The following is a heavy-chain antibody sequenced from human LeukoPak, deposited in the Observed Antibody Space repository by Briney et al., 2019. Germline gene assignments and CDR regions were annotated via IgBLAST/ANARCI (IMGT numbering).Heavy chain of an antibody. J-gene: IGHJ1*01. CDR1: GFTVRTYG. CDR3: AKDAGYSSGWYVTGYTEYFQH. D-gene: IGHD6-19*01. V-gene: IGHV3-23*01. Sequence: GGSLRLSCAGSGFTVRTYGMSWVRQAPGKGLEWVSAISGSGGSTYYADSVKGRFTISRDNSKNTLYLQMNSLRAEDTAVYYCAKDAGYSSGWYVTGYTEYFQHWGQGTLVTVSS. CDR2: ISGSGGST.